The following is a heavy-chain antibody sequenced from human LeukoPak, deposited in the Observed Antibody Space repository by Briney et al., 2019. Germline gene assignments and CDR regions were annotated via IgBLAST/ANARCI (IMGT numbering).Heavy chain of an antibody. Sequence: TGGSLRLSCAASGFTFSSYGMHWVRQAPGKGLEWVAVISYDGSNKYCADSVKGRFTISRDNSKNTLYLQMNSLRAEDTAVYYCSDGDYAVWGQGTLVTVSS. CDR3: SDGDYAV. CDR1: GFTFSSYG. CDR2: ISYDGSNK. D-gene: IGHD4-17*01. J-gene: IGHJ4*02. V-gene: IGHV3-30*03.